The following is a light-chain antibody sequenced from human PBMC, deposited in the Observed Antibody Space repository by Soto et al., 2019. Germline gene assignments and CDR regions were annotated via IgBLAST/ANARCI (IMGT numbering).Light chain of an antibody. CDR3: CSYAGSRTFEV. Sequence: NHPASGSGSPGYFITISPTANSSDVGSYNLVSWYRQHPGKAPKLMIYEVSKRPSGVSNRFSGSKSGNTASLTISGLQAEEEAHYYCCSYAGSRTFEVFGTGPRSPS. CDR2: EVS. J-gene: IGLJ1*01. CDR1: SSDVGSYNL. V-gene: IGLV2-23*02.